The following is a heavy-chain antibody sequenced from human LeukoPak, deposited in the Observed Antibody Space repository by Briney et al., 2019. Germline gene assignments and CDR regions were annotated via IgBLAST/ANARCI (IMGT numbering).Heavy chain of an antibody. D-gene: IGHD6-13*01. CDR2: MNPNSGNT. Sequence: GASVKVSCKASGYTFTSYDINWVRQATGQGLEWMGWMNPNSGNTGYAQKVQSRISVSRNTSISTAYMELSSLTSEDTAIYYCARIAAAGNRRLNYWGQGTLVTVAS. CDR1: GYTFTSYD. J-gene: IGHJ4*02. V-gene: IGHV1-8*01. CDR3: ARIAAAGNRRLNY.